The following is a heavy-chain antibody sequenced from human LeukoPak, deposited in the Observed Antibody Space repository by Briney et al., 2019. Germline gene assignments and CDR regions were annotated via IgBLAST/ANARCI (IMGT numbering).Heavy chain of an antibody. CDR3: ARGEFGDLRYDC. D-gene: IGHD4-17*01. V-gene: IGHV3-23*01. J-gene: IGHJ4*02. CDR1: GFTFSNYV. Sequence: GGSLRLSCAASGFTFSNYVMTWVRQAPGKGLEWVSVISGSGGTTYYADSVKGRFTISRDNAKNSLYLQMNSLRAEDTAMYYCARGEFGDLRYDCWGQGSLVTVSS. CDR2: ISGSGGTT.